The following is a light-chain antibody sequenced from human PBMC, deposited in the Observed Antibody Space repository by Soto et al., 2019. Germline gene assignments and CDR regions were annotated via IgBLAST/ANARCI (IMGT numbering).Light chain of an antibody. J-gene: IGKJ1*01. CDR3: QQYFEWPPMT. Sequence: EIVLTQSPATLSSFPGDRVTLSCRASQAVNTRLAWYQHKPGQAPRLLIYLASNRAAGVPARFSGSGSGTDFTLTISDVEPEDFAIYYCQQYFEWPPMTFGQGTKVEI. CDR1: QAVNTR. CDR2: LAS. V-gene: IGKV3D-11*03.